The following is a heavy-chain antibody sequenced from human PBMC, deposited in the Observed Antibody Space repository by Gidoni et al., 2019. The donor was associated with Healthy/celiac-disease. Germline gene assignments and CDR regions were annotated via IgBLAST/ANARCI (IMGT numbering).Heavy chain of an antibody. CDR2: ISYDVSNK. CDR1: GLTFSRDG. CDR3: AKRADYDSSGYPDY. D-gene: IGHD3-22*01. J-gene: IGHJ4*02. Sequence: QVQLVESGGGVVQPGRYQRHSCADSGLTFSRDGMHWVRTDPGKGLEWVAVISYDVSNKSYADSVKCRFTISRDNSKNTLYLQMNSLRAEDTAVYYCAKRADYDSSGYPDYWGQGTLVTVSS. V-gene: IGHV3-30*18.